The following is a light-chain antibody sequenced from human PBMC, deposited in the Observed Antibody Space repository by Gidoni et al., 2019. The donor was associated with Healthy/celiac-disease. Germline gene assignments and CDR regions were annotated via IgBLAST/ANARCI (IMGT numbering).Light chain of an antibody. Sequence: IVMTQSPATLSVSPGERATLSCRASQSVSSNLAWYQQKPGQAPRLLIHGASTRATGIPARFSGSGSGTEFTLTISSLQSEDFAVYYCQQYNNWPYTFXXXTKLEIK. CDR2: GAS. CDR3: QQYNNWPYT. CDR1: QSVSSN. V-gene: IGKV3-15*01. J-gene: IGKJ2*01.